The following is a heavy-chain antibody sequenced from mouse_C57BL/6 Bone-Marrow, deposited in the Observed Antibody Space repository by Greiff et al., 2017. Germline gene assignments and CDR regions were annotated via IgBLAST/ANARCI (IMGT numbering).Heavy chain of an antibody. CDR2: INPNNGGT. Sequence: VQLQQSGPELVKPGASVKMSCKASGYTFTDYNMHWVKQSHGKSLEWIGYINPNNGGTSYNQKFKGKATLTSNTSSSTAYMDLRSLTSEDSAVYYCENDLLWLRRYYYAMDYWGQGTSVTVSS. CDR1: GYTFTDYN. D-gene: IGHD2-2*01. V-gene: IGHV1-22*01. CDR3: ENDLLWLRRYYYAMDY. J-gene: IGHJ4*01.